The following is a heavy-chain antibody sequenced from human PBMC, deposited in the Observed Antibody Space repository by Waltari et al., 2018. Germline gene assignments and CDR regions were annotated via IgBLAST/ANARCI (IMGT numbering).Heavy chain of an antibody. V-gene: IGHV3-23*01. CDR1: VITFTNCA. CDR2: ITGNGGST. D-gene: IGHD6-13*01. J-gene: IGHJ4*02. CDR3: AKITAANYGGFGY. Sequence: EVQLLDSGGGLAPPGGSLRSPFAASVITFTNCAMSLFPPASGKGLEWVSTITGNGGSTYYADSVKGRFTISRDNSKNTLYLQMNTLRAEDTAIYYCAKITAANYGGFGYWGQGTLVIVSS.